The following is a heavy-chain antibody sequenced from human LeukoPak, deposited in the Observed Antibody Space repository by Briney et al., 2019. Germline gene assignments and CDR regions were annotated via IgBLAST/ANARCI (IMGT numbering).Heavy chain of an antibody. J-gene: IGHJ4*02. CDR1: GGSISSSSYY. V-gene: IGHV4-39*07. D-gene: IGHD5-24*01. Sequence: SETLSLTCTVSGGSISSSSYYWGWIRQPPGKGLEWIGSIYHSGSTYYNPSLKSRVTISVDTSKNQFSLKLSSVTAADTAVYYCARERIGDGYNFFDYWGQGTLVTVSS. CDR3: ARERIGDGYNFFDY. CDR2: IYHSGST.